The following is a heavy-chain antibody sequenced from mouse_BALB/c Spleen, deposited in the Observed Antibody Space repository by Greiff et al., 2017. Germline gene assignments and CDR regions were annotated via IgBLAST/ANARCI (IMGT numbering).Heavy chain of an antibody. J-gene: IGHJ4*01. CDR1: GFNIKDTY. V-gene: IGHV14-3*02. D-gene: IGHD1-1*01. CDR3: ASSYYYGKMAMDY. CDR2: IDPANGNT. Sequence: EVQLQQSGAELVKPGASVKLSCTASGFNIKDTYMHWVKQRPEQGLEWIGRIDPANGNTKYDPKFQGKATITADTSSNTAYLQLSSLTSEDTAVYYCASSYYYGKMAMDYWGQGTSVTVSS.